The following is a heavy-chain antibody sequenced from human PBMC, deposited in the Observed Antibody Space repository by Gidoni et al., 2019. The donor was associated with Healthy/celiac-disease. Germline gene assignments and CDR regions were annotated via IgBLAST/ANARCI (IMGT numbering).Heavy chain of an antibody. J-gene: IGHJ5*02. CDR3: ARDQMDIVVVPAANNWFDP. V-gene: IGHV1-69*04. CDR1: GGTFSSYA. CDR2: IIPILGIA. D-gene: IGHD2-2*03. Sequence: QVQLVQSVAEVKKPGSSVKVSCKASGGTFSSYAISWVRQAPGQGLEWMGRIIPILGIANYAQKFQGRVTITADKSTSTAYMELSSLRSEDTAVYYCARDQMDIVVVPAANNWFDPWGQGTLVTVSS.